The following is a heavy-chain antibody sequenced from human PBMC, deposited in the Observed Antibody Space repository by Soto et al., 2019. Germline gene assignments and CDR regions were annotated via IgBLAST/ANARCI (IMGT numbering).Heavy chain of an antibody. V-gene: IGHV4-34*01. CDR1: GGSFSGYY. CDR3: ARFLPPGAGGAARSWFDP. D-gene: IGHD6-6*01. CDR2: INHSGST. Sequence: PSETLSLTCAVYGGSFSGYYWSRIRQPPGKGLEWIGEINHSGSTNYNPSLKSRVTISVDTSKNQFSLKLSSVTAADTAVYYCARFLPPGAGGAARSWFDPWGQGTLVTVSS. J-gene: IGHJ5*02.